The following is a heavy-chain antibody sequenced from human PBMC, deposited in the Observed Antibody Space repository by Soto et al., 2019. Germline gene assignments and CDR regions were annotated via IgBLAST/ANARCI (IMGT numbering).Heavy chain of an antibody. D-gene: IGHD2-8*01. CDR1: GFSFNSYS. CDR3: VREDIVLKIDLGY. CDR2: ISSTSTTV. J-gene: IGHJ4*02. Sequence: EVQLVESGGGLVQPGGSLRLSCAASGFSFNSYSMDWVRQAPGKGLEWIAYISSTSTTVYYADSVRGRFTISRDNAKNFLYLQMNSLRDDDTAVYYCVREDIVLKIDLGYWGQGALVTVSS. V-gene: IGHV3-48*02.